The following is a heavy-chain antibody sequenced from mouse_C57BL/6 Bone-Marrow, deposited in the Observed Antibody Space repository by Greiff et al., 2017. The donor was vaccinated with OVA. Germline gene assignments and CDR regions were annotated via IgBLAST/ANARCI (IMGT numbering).Heavy chain of an antibody. J-gene: IGHJ4*01. CDR3: SEDSAVYYCAWGLPDAMDD. CDR1: YTFSRRVH. Sequence: VMLVESGPELARPWASVKISCPAFYTFSRRVHFAIRDTNYWMQWVKQRPGQGLEWIGSIYPGNGDTSYNQKFKGKATVTADKASSTAYRQLSSLTSEDSAVYYCAWGLPDAMDDWGQGTSVTVSS. CDR2: GQGLEWIG. V-gene: IGHV1-87*01. D-gene: IGHD2-2*01.